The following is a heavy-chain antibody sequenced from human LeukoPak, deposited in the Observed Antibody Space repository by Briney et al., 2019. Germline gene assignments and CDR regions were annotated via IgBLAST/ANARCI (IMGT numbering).Heavy chain of an antibody. CDR2: IYYSGST. D-gene: IGHD5-18*01. J-gene: IGHJ6*03. CDR1: GGSISCGGYY. V-gene: IGHV4-31*03. CDR3: ARTNTAMVSRYYYYYMDV. Sequence: SETLSLTCTVSGGSISCGGYYWSWIRQHPGKGLEWIGYIYYSGSTYYNPSLKSRVTISVDTSKNQFSLKLSSVTAADTAVYYCARTNTAMVSRYYYYYMDVWGKGTTVTVSS.